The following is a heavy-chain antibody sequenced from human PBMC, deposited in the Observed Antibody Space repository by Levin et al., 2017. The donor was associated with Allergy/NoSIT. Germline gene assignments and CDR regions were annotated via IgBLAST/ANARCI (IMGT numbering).Heavy chain of an antibody. CDR2: ISSTSSTK. Sequence: GGSLRLSCAASGFSFSTHSMNWVRQAPGKGLEWVSYISSTSSTKYYADSVRGRFTISRDNANNSLYLRMNSLRDEDTAVYYCARDGSSADSADSFLVWGQGTLVTVSS. D-gene: IGHD3-3*01. CDR1: GFSFSTHS. V-gene: IGHV3-48*02. CDR3: ARDGSSADSADSFLV. J-gene: IGHJ4*02.